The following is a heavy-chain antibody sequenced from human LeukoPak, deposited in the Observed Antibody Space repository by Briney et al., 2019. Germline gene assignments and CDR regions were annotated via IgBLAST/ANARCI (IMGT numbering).Heavy chain of an antibody. Sequence: SETLSLTCTVSGGSISTYYWTWIRQPPGKGLEWIGYIYYSGSTNYNPSLKSRVTISVDTSKNQFSLILSSVTTADTAVYYCAREVVAAAGTVDYWGQGTLVTVSS. D-gene: IGHD6-13*01. V-gene: IGHV4-59*13. CDR2: IYYSGST. CDR1: GGSISTYY. J-gene: IGHJ4*02. CDR3: AREVVAAAGTVDY.